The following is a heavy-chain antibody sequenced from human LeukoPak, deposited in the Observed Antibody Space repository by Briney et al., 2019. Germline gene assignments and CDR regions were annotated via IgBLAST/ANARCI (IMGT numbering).Heavy chain of an antibody. Sequence: SETLSLTCTVSDDSITIYYWCWVRHRPRTGLGRVGYIDNTGITNYNPSLNSRVTISRDTSKNHFSLELSSATAADTAVYFCARGRVSSSIWYSTYYYYFYIDVWGKGTTVTVSS. D-gene: IGHD6-13*01. CDR3: ARGRVSSSIWYSTYYYYFYIDV. J-gene: IGHJ6*03. V-gene: IGHV4-59*01. CDR2: IDNTGIT. CDR1: DDSITIYY.